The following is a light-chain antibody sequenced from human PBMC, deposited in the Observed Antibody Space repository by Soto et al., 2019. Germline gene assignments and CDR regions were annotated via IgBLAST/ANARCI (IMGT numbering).Light chain of an antibody. J-gene: IGKJ2*01. CDR3: QQYANWPPHT. CDR1: QSVTFN. V-gene: IGKV3-15*01. CDR2: TAS. Sequence: EILLTQAPAILSASPGERVTLSCRASQSVTFNLAWYQQKPGQAPRLLIHTASTRATGIPARFSGSGSGTEFTLTISSLQSEDFAVYFCQQYANWPPHTLGQGTRVEVK.